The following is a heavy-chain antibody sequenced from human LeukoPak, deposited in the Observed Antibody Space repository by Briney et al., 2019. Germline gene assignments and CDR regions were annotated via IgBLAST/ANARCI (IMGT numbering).Heavy chain of an antibody. CDR2: INGDGSTT. D-gene: IGHD2-15*01. Sequence: PGGSLRLSCEASTFTFSTYWMHWVRQAPGKGLGWVSYINGDGSTTNYADSVKGRLTISRDNSKNTLYLQMNSLRAEDTAVYYCAKNPVGYCSGGSCYVDYWGQGTLVTVSS. V-gene: IGHV3-74*01. CDR1: TFTFSTYW. CDR3: AKNPVGYCSGGSCYVDY. J-gene: IGHJ4*02.